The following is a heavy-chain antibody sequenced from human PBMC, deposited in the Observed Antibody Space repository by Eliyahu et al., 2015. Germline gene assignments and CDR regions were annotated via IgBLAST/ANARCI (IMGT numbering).Heavy chain of an antibody. V-gene: IGHV5-10-1*03. J-gene: IGHJ4*02. CDR1: GYSFTTYW. CDR2: IDPLDSYT. CDR3: ARRPSLGDYFDN. Sequence: EVQLVQSGAEVKKPGESLRISCQGSGYSFTTYWITWVRQMPGKGLEWMGRIDPLDSYTTYSPSFQGHVTISVDKSITTAYLQWSSLKASDTAMYYCARRPSLGDYFDNWGQGTLVTVSS.